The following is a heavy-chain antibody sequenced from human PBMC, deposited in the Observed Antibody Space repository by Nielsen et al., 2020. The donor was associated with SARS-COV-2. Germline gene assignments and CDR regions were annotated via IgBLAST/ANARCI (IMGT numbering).Heavy chain of an antibody. CDR3: ARDEIEPDSSSQWFDP. D-gene: IGHD6-6*01. V-gene: IGHV3-11*05. CDR2: ISSSSSYT. CDR1: GFTFSDYY. J-gene: IGHJ5*02. Sequence: GESLKISCAASGFTFSDYYMSWIRQAPGKGLEWVSYISSSSSYTNYADSVKGRFTISRDNAKNSLYLQMNSLRAEDTAVYYCARDEIEPDSSSQWFDPWGQGTLVTVSS.